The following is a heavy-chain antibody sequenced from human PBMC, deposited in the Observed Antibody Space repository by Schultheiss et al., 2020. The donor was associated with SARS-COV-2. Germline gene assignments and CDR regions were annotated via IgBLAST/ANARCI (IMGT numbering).Heavy chain of an antibody. CDR1: GYSISSGYY. D-gene: IGHD2-15*01. CDR2: IYYSGST. CDR3: ARVACSGGSCYSLDY. Sequence: SETLSLTCAVSGYSISSGYYWGWIRQPPGKGLEWIGSIYYSGSTNYNPSLKSRVTISVDTSKNQFSLKLSSVTAADTAVYYCARVACSGGSCYSLDYWGQGTLVTVSS. J-gene: IGHJ4*02. V-gene: IGHV4-38-2*01.